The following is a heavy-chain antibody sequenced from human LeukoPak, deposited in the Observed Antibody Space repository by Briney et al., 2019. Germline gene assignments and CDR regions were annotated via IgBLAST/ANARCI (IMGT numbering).Heavy chain of an antibody. CDR3: ARDPHCSGDSCLPRVYWYFDL. V-gene: IGHV3-20*04. CDR1: GFTFDDYG. Sequence: RPGGALRLCCAAPGFTFDDYGMSSVRQAPGKGLEWVSGINWYGGSTGYADSVKGRFTIARDNAKNSLYLQMNSLRAEDTALYYCARDPHCSGDSCLPRVYWYFDLWGRGTLVTVSS. J-gene: IGHJ2*01. CDR2: INWYGGST. D-gene: IGHD2-15*01.